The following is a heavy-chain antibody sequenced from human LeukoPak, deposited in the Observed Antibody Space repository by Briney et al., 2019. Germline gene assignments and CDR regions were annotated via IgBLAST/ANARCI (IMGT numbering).Heavy chain of an antibody. CDR3: ARDDGFRTVHY. Sequence: GGSLRLSFAASGFPFSIYWMSWVRQAPGKGLEGVANIKPDGSETYYVDSMRGRFPLSRDNAKNSLYLQMDSLRAEDTANYYCARDDGFRTVHYYGPGTLVTVSS. CDR1: GFPFSIYW. CDR2: IKPDGSET. V-gene: IGHV3-7*01. J-gene: IGHJ4*02. D-gene: IGHD1-1*01.